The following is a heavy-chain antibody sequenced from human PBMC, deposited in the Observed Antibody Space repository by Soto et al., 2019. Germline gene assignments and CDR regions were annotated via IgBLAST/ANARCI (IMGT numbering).Heavy chain of an antibody. Sequence: GGSLRLSCAASGFTFSSYGMHWVRQAPGKGLEWVAVIWYDGSNKYYADSVKGRFTISRDNSKNTLYPQMNSLRAEDTAVYYCARGLYCSGGSCYVVPVYWGQGTLVTVSS. D-gene: IGHD2-15*01. V-gene: IGHV3-33*01. CDR2: IWYDGSNK. CDR3: ARGLYCSGGSCYVVPVY. J-gene: IGHJ4*02. CDR1: GFTFSSYG.